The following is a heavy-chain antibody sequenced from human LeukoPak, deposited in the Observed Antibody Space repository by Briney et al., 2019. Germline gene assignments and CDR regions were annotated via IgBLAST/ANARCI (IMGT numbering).Heavy chain of an antibody. V-gene: IGHV4-59*01. CDR1: GGFISSYY. J-gene: IGHJ3*02. CDR2: IYYSGST. Sequence: SETLSLTCTVSGGFISSYYWSWIRQPPGKGLEWIGYIYYSGSTNYNPYLKSRVTISVDTSKNQFSLKLSSVTAADTAVYYCARVGDIVVVPAAMDAFDIWGQGTMVTVSS. D-gene: IGHD2-2*01. CDR3: ARVGDIVVVPAAMDAFDI.